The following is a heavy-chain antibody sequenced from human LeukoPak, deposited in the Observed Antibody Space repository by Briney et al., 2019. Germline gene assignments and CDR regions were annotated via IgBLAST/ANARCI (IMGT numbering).Heavy chain of an antibody. D-gene: IGHD6-13*01. J-gene: IGHJ4*02. CDR1: GGTISGDY. CDR3: ARDRPGGSSLDY. CDR2: IHSSGST. Sequence: PSETLSLTRTVSGGTISGDYWSWIRQSPGKGLEWIAYIHSSGSTSYNPSLKSRVTISVDTSKNEFSLKLTSVNAADTAVYYCARDRPGGSSLDYWGQGILVTVSS. V-gene: IGHV4-59*01.